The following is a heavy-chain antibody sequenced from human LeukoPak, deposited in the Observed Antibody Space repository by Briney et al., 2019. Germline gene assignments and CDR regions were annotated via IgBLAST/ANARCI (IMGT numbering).Heavy chain of an antibody. CDR1: GFTFSSYA. J-gene: IGHJ4*02. V-gene: IGHV3-30*04. D-gene: IGHD2-15*01. CDR2: ISYEGSNE. CDR3: AREHIVVVAGGFDY. Sequence: GRSLRLSCAASGFTFSSYAMHWVRQAPGKGLEWVAVISYEGSNEYYADSVKGRFPISRDNSKNTLYLQMNSLRAEDTAVYYCAREHIVVVAGGFDYWGQGTLVTVSS.